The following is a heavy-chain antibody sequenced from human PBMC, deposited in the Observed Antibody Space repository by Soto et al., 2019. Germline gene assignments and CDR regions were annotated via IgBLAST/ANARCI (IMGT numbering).Heavy chain of an antibody. CDR1: GFTFSSDS. CDR2: ISSSSSTI. J-gene: IGHJ4*02. Sequence: GGSLRLSCAASGFTFSSDSMNWVRQAPGKGLEWVSYISSSSSTIYYADSVKGRFTLSRDNAQNYLYLQMNSLRDEDTAVYYCASHYYYGSGRLIREVPYWGQGTLVTISS. D-gene: IGHD3-10*01. CDR3: ASHYYYGSGRLIREVPY. V-gene: IGHV3-48*02.